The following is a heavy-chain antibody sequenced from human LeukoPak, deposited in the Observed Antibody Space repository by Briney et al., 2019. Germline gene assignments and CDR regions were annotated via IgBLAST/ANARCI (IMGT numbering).Heavy chain of an antibody. Sequence: GRSLRLSCAASGFTFSSYGMHWVRQAPGKGLEWVAFIRYDGSNRYYADSVKGRFTISRDNAKNSLYLQMNSLRAEDTAVYYCARSRDYYDSSGHWGQGTLVTVSS. CDR3: ARSRDYYDSSGH. J-gene: IGHJ4*02. CDR1: GFTFSSYG. V-gene: IGHV3-33*08. D-gene: IGHD3-22*01. CDR2: IRYDGSNR.